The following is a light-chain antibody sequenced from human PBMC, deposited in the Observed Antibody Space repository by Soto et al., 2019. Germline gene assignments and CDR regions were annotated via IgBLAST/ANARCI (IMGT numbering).Light chain of an antibody. V-gene: IGKV3-20*01. Sequence: EIVLTQSPGTLSLSPGERATLSCRASQSISSNYVAWYQQKPGQAPRLLIYDASTRATGIPNRYSGSGSGTDFTLTISRLETEDFAVFYCQQYGDSPTFGQGTKVEIK. CDR1: QSISSNY. CDR2: DAS. J-gene: IGKJ1*01. CDR3: QQYGDSPT.